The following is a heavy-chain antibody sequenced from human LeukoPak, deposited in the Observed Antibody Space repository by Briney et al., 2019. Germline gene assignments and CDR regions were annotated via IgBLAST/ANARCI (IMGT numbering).Heavy chain of an antibody. V-gene: IGHV3-66*01. CDR1: GFTVSSNY. Sequence: GGSLRLSCAASGFTVSSNYMSWVRQGPGKGLECVSVISNDGDTYYADSVKGRFTISRDNAENSLYLQMNSLRAEDTAVYYCAREHYFYHMDGWGEGTTVTVSS. CDR3: AREHYFYHMDG. CDR2: ISNDGDT. J-gene: IGHJ6*03.